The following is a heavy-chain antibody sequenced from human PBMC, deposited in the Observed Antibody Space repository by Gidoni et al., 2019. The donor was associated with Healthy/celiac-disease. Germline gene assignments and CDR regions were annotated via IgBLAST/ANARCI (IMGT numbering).Heavy chain of an antibody. J-gene: IGHJ6*02. CDR2: ISGYNGDT. Sequence: QVQLVQSGAEVKKPGASVKVSCKASGYTFISYGISWVRQAPGQGLEWMGWISGYNGDTNYAQKLQGRVTMTTDTSTSTAYMELRSLRSDDTAVFYCARDHMVRGVPYYYGMDVWGQGTAVTVSS. V-gene: IGHV1-18*01. CDR1: GYTFISYG. D-gene: IGHD3-10*01. CDR3: ARDHMVRGVPYYYGMDV.